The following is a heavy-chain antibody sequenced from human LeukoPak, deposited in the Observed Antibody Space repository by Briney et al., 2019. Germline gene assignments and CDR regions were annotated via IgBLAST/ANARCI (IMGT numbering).Heavy chain of an antibody. D-gene: IGHD2-15*01. CDR2: ISGGSSTI. J-gene: IGHJ4*02. CDR1: GFTFSDYY. Sequence: GGSLRLSCAASGFTFSDYYMSWIRQAPGKGLEWVSYISGGSSTIYYADSLKGRFTVSRDNAKNSLYLLMNSLRAEDTAVYYCARRGSGRHFDSWGQGTLVTVSS. CDR3: ARRGSGRHFDS. V-gene: IGHV3-11*01.